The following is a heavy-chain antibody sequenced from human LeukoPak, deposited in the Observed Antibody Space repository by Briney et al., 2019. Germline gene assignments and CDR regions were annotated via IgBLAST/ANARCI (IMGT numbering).Heavy chain of an antibody. Sequence: SETLSLTCTVSGGSISSYYWSWIRQPPGKGLEWIGYIYYSGSTNYNPSLKSRVTISVDTSKNQFSLKLSSVTAADTAVYYCAGHKRAYYYYYGMDVWGQGTTVTVSS. V-gene: IGHV4-59*08. D-gene: IGHD1-1*01. J-gene: IGHJ6*02. CDR3: AGHKRAYYYYYGMDV. CDR1: GGSISSYY. CDR2: IYYSGST.